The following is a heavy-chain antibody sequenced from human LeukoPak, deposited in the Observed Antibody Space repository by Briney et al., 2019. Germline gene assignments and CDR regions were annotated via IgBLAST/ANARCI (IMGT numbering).Heavy chain of an antibody. CDR3: ARAKEYCSSTSCYLSGWFDP. V-gene: IGHV3-33*01. Sequence: GRSLRLSCAASGFTFSSYGMHWVRQSPGKGLEWVAVIWYDGSNKYYADSVKGRFTISRDNSKNTLYLQMNSLRAEDTAVYYCARAKEYCSSTSCYLSGWFDPWGQGTLVTVSS. CDR1: GFTFSSYG. D-gene: IGHD2-2*01. CDR2: IWYDGSNK. J-gene: IGHJ5*02.